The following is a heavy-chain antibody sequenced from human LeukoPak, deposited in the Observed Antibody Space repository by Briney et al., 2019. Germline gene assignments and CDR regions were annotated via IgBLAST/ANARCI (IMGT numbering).Heavy chain of an antibody. Sequence: GGSLRLSCAASGFTFSSYWMSWVRQAPGKGLEWVANIKQDGSEKYYVDSVKGRFTISRDNAKNSLYLQMNSLRAEDTAVYYCARAEDIVVVPAAIRAFDYWGQGTLVTVSS. CDR2: IKQDGSEK. J-gene: IGHJ4*02. D-gene: IGHD2-2*02. CDR1: GFTFSSYW. CDR3: ARAEDIVVVPAAIRAFDY. V-gene: IGHV3-7*01.